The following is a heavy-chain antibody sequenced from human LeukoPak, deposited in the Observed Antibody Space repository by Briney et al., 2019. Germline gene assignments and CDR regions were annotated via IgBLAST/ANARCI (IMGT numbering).Heavy chain of an antibody. CDR2: IYYSGST. V-gene: IGHV4-39*01. Sequence: SETLSLTCTVSGGSISSSSYYWGWIRQPPGKGPEWIGSIYYSGSTYYNPSLKSRVTISVDTSKNQFSLKLSSVTAADTAVYYCARLRGLVYYFDYWGQGTLVAVSS. J-gene: IGHJ4*02. CDR3: ARLRGLVYYFDY. CDR1: GGSISSSSYY. D-gene: IGHD2-8*01.